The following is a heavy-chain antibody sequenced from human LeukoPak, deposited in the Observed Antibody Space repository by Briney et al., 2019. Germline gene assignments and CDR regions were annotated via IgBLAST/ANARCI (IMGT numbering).Heavy chain of an antibody. Sequence: GGSLRLSCVASGLNFDDSATHWVRQAPGKGLEWVSLISADGGSTFSADSVKGRFTISRDNSKNSLYLQMSSLRSEDTALYYCARESESSGWYDYWGQGTLVTVSS. D-gene: IGHD6-19*01. CDR1: GLNFDDSA. CDR3: ARESESSGWYDY. J-gene: IGHJ4*02. V-gene: IGHV3-43*02. CDR2: ISADGGST.